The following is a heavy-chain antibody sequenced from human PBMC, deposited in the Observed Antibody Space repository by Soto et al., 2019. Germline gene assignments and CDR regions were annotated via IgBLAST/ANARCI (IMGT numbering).Heavy chain of an antibody. CDR1: GFSLNTGGVG. CDR2: IYWNDDQ. D-gene: IGHD2-21*01. CDR3: ARDTSGWRWLPDV. J-gene: IGHJ6*02. Sequence: SGPTLEPTQTLTLTCTFSGFSLNTGGVGVGWIRQPPGKALEWLALIYWNDDQRYSPSLKSRRNSTKDTARNQVVRTMTNMDPVDTATYYCARDTSGWRWLPDVWGQGTTVTVSS. V-gene: IGHV2-5*01.